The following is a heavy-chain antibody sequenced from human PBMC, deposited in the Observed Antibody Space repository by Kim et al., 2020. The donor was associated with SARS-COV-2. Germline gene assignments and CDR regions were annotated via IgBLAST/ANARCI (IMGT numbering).Heavy chain of an antibody. CDR2: INPSGGST. D-gene: IGHD3-10*01. V-gene: IGHV1-46*01. Sequence: ASVKVSCKASGYTFTSYYMHWVRQAPGQGLEWMGIINPSGGSTSYAQKFQGRVTMTRDTSTSTVYMELSSLRSEDTAVYYCARVSVVRGDPLGLFDYWGQGTLVTVSS. CDR3: ARVSVVRGDPLGLFDY. CDR1: GYTFTSYY. J-gene: IGHJ4*02.